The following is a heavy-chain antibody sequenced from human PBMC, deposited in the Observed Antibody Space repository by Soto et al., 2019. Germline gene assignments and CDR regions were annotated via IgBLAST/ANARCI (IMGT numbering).Heavy chain of an antibody. D-gene: IGHD3-16*02. CDR2: IYYSGST. Sequence: SETLSLTCTVSGGSISSSSYYWGWIRQPPGKGLEWIGSIYYSGSTYYNPSLKSRVTISVDTSKNQFSLKLSSVTAADTAVYYCARHASSDYIWGSYRYYYYYMDGWGKGTTVTVSS. V-gene: IGHV4-39*01. J-gene: IGHJ6*03. CDR1: GGSISSSSYY. CDR3: ARHASSDYIWGSYRYYYYYMDG.